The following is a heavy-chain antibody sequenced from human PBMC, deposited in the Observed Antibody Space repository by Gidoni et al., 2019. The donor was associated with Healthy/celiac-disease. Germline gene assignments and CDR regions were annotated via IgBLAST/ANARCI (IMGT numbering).Heavy chain of an antibody. J-gene: IGHJ4*02. D-gene: IGHD3-3*01. CDR3: ARTDSDFWSGLSEAY. V-gene: IGHV4-34*01. CDR2: INHSGST. CDR1: GGFFGGYY. Sequence: QVQLQQWGAGRLKPSETLSLSCAVYGGFFGGYYWSWIRQPPGKGMEWIGEINHSGSTNYNPSLKSRVTISVDTSKNQFSLKLSSVTAADTAVYYCARTDSDFWSGLSEAYWGQGTLVTVSS.